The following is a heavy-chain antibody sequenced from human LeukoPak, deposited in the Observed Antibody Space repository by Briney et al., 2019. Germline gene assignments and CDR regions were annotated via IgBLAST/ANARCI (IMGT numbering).Heavy chain of an antibody. V-gene: IGHV3-53*01. D-gene: IGHD3-10*01. CDR2: IYSGGST. CDR1: GFTVSSNY. CDR3: ARGRGHYYGSGSYSDYYYYMDV. J-gene: IGHJ6*03. Sequence: GGSLRLSCAASGFTVSSNYMSWVRQAPGKGLEWVSVIYSGGSTYYADSVKGRFTTSRDNSKNTLYLQMNSLRAEDTAVYYCARGRGHYYGSGSYSDYYYYMDVWGKGTTVTVSS.